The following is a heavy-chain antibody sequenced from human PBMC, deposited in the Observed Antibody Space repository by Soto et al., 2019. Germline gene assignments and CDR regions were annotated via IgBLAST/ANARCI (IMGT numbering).Heavy chain of an antibody. Sequence: QLQLQESGSGLVRPSQTLSLTWAVSGGCISSGGCSWSWIRQPPGKGLECIGYIYHSVSTYYNPSLKSRVTISVDRSKNQFSLKLSAVTAADTAVYYCARGPPLGYWGQGTLVTVSP. J-gene: IGHJ4*02. CDR3: ARGPPLGY. CDR2: IYHSVST. CDR1: GGCISSGGCS. V-gene: IGHV4-30-2*01.